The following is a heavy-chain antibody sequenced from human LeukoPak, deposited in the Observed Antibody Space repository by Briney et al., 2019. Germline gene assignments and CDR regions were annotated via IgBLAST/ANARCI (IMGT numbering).Heavy chain of an antibody. D-gene: IGHD3-10*01. Sequence: GGSLRLSCVASGFTVSSNYMSWVRQAPGKGLEWVSMFYSGGSTYYADSVKGRFTISRDNSKNTLYLQMNSLRAEDTAVYYCAKDLSRRFGELGFDYWGQGTLVTVSS. CDR2: FYSGGST. CDR3: AKDLSRRFGELGFDY. V-gene: IGHV3-53*01. CDR1: GFTVSSNY. J-gene: IGHJ4*02.